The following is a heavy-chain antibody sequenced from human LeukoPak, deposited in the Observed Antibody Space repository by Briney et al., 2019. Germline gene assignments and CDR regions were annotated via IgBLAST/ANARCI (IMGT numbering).Heavy chain of an antibody. Sequence: GGSLRRSCAASGFTFSSYGMSWVRQAPGKGLEWVSGISGSGGNTYYADSVKGRFTISRDNSKNTLYLQMNSLRAEDTAVYYCAKLHYGANSGGRYGMDVWGQGTTVTVSS. CDR2: ISGSGGNT. V-gene: IGHV3-23*01. J-gene: IGHJ6*02. CDR1: GFTFSSYG. D-gene: IGHD4-23*01. CDR3: AKLHYGANSGGRYGMDV.